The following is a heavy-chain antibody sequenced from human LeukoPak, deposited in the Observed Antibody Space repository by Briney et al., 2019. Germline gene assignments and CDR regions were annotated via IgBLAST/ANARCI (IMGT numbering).Heavy chain of an antibody. CDR1: GGTFSSYA. Sequence: SVKVSCKASGGTFSSYAISWVRQAPGQGLEWMGGIIPIFGTANYAQKFQGRVTMTTDTSTSTAYMEVRSLRSDDTAVYYCARARDPYGETVAGHPDFDYWGQGTLVTVSS. CDR3: ARARDPYGETVAGHPDFDY. V-gene: IGHV1-69*05. D-gene: IGHD6-19*01. J-gene: IGHJ4*02. CDR2: IIPIFGTA.